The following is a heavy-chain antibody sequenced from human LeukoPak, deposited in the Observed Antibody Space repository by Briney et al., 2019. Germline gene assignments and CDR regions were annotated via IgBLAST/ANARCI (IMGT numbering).Heavy chain of an antibody. CDR3: ARHRRFAMVRGVLGYYYMDV. CDR1: GGSFSGYY. V-gene: IGHV4-34*01. J-gene: IGHJ6*03. Sequence: PSETLSLTCAVYGGSFSGYYWSWIRQPPGKGLEWIGEINHSGSTNYNPSLKSRVTISVDTSKNQFSLKLSSVTAADTAVYYCARHRRFAMVRGVLGYYYMDVWGKGTTVTISS. D-gene: IGHD3-10*01. CDR2: INHSGST.